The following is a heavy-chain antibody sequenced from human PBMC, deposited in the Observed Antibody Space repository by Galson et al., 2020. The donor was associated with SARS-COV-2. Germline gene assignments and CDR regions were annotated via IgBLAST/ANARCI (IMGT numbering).Heavy chain of an antibody. CDR1: GFTFEDYA. V-gene: IGHV3-9*01. Sequence: GGSLRLSCAASGFTFEDYAMHWVRQAPGKGLEWVSGISWNSGSIGYADSVKGRFTISRDNAKNSLYLQMNSLRAEDTALYYCAREGGGFDESYYYYYHGLDVWGQGTAVTVSS. J-gene: IGHJ6*02. CDR3: AREGGGFDESYYYYYHGLDV. D-gene: IGHD5-12*01. CDR2: ISWNSGSI.